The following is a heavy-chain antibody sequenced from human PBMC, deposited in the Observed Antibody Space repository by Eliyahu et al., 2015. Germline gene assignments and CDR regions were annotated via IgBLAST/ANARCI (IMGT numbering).Heavy chain of an antibody. CDR3: ARVSRDRGYAFDI. CDR1: GFTFSSYW. D-gene: IGHD5-12*01. J-gene: IGHJ3*02. Sequence: EVQLVESGGGLVQPGGSLRLSCAASGFTFSSYWMHWVRQAPGKGLVWVPRINSDGSSTSYADSVKGRFTISRDNAKNTLYLQMNSLRAEDTAVYYCARVSRDRGYAFDIWGQGTMVTVSS. V-gene: IGHV3-74*01. CDR2: INSDGSST.